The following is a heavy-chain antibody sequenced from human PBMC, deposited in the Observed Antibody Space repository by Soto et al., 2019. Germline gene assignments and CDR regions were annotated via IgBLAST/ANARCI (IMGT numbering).Heavy chain of an antibody. CDR1: GLTFSNFA. J-gene: IGHJ4*02. Sequence: LRLSCEVSGLTFSNFAMSWVRQAPGKGLEWASAIGGSSGTTFYADSVKGRFTISKDYAKNMLYLQMNSLRAEDTAVYYCAKFKGFNWNYVFDYWGQGVPVTVSS. D-gene: IGHD1-7*01. CDR2: IGGSSGTT. V-gene: IGHV3-23*01. CDR3: AKFKGFNWNYVFDY.